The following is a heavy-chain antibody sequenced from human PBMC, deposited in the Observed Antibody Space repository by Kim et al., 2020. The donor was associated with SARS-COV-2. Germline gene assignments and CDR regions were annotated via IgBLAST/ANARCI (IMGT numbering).Heavy chain of an antibody. CDR3: ARDLRGSGYCSSTSCYSLYYYGMDV. D-gene: IGHD2-2*01. Sequence: ASVKVSCKASGYTFTSYYMHSVRQAPGQGLEWMGIINPSGGSTSYAQKFQGRVTMTRDTSTSTVYMELSSLRSEDTAVYYCARDLRGSGYCSSTSCYSLYYYGMDVWGQGTTVTVSS. CDR1: GYTFTSYY. V-gene: IGHV1-46*01. CDR2: INPSGGST. J-gene: IGHJ6*02.